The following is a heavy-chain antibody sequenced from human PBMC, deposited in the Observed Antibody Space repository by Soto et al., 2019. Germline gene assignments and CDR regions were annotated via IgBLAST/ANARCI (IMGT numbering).Heavy chain of an antibody. Sequence: SVKVSCKASGFTFTSSAMQWVRQARGQRLEWIGWIVVGSDNTNYAQKFQERVTITRDMSTSTAYMELSSLRSEDTAVYYCAADIIAAAGTGLGMDVWGKGTTVTVSS. CDR1: GFTFTSSA. D-gene: IGHD6-13*01. CDR3: AADIIAAAGTGLGMDV. V-gene: IGHV1-58*02. CDR2: IVVGSDNT. J-gene: IGHJ6*04.